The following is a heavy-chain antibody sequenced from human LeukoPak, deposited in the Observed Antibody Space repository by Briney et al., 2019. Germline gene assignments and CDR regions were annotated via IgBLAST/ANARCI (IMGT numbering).Heavy chain of an antibody. J-gene: IGHJ5*02. CDR1: GYTFTSYG. CDR3: ARDRGYNWFDP. D-gene: IGHD1-26*01. CDR2: ISAYNGNT. Sequence: ASVKVSCKASGYTFTSYGISWVRQAPGQGLEWMGWISAYNGNTNYAQKLQGRVTMTTDTSTSTASMELRSLRPDDTAVYYCARDRGYNWFDPWGPGTLVTVSS. V-gene: IGHV1-18*04.